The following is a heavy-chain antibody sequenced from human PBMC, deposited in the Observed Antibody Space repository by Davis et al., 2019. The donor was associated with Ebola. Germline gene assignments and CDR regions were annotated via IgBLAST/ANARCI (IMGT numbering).Heavy chain of an antibody. J-gene: IGHJ5*02. V-gene: IGHV4-59*01. Sequence: SETLSLTCTVSGGSISSYYWTWIRQPPGKGLEWIGHIYYSGSTYYNGSLKSRVTISVVTSKNQFSLKLSSVTAADTAVYYCARGGQGVGAGRWLDPWGQGNLVIVSS. CDR2: IYYSGST. CDR3: ARGGQGVGAGRWLDP. D-gene: IGHD1-26*01. CDR1: GGSISSYY.